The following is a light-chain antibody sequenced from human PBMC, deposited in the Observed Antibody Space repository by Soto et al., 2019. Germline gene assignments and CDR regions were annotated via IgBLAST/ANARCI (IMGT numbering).Light chain of an antibody. V-gene: IGLV1-40*01. CDR1: SSNIGAGYD. CDR3: QSDGTGRSVRDV. J-gene: IGLJ1*01. Sequence: QSVLTQPPSVSGAPGQRVTISCTGSSSNIGAGYDVHWYQQLPGTAPKLLIYGNNNRPSGVADRFSGSKSGTSASLAVTGVQAEDEGDYCRQSDGTGRSVRDVFGIGTKVTVL. CDR2: GNN.